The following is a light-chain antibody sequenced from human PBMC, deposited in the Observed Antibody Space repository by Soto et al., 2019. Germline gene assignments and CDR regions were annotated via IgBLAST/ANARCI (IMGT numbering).Light chain of an antibody. CDR3: QQRSNWPLT. J-gene: IGKJ5*01. CDR1: QSVSSY. V-gene: IGKV3-11*01. Sequence: EIVLTMSPGTLSLSPGERATLSCRASQSVSSYLAWYQQKPGQAPRLLIYDASNRATGIPARFSGSGSGTDFTLTISSLEPEDFAVYYCQQRSNWPLTFGHGTRLEIK. CDR2: DAS.